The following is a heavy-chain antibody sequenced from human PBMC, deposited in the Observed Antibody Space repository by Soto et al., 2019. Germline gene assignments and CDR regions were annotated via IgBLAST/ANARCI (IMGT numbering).Heavy chain of an antibody. Sequence: QVQLQESGPGLVKPSQTLSLTCTVSGGSISSGGYYWSWIRQHPGKGLEWIGYIYYSGSTYYNPSLKSRVTIAVDTSKKQFSLKLSSVTAADTAVYYCAREGGIVGATAADYWGQGTLVTVSS. V-gene: IGHV4-31*03. J-gene: IGHJ4*02. CDR3: AREGGIVGATAADY. D-gene: IGHD1-26*01. CDR2: IYYSGST. CDR1: GGSISSGGYY.